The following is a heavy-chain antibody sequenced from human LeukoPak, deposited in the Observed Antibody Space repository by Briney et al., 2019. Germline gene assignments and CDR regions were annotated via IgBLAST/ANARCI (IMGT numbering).Heavy chain of an antibody. J-gene: IGHJ1*01. CDR2: ISADNGNT. CDR3: ARDPLDFGTSAAEYFQH. V-gene: IGHV1-18*01. D-gene: IGHD1-1*01. CDR1: GYTFTTYG. Sequence: ASEKVSCKASGYTFTTYGISWVRQAPGQGLEWIGWISADNGNTNYAQKLQGRVTMTTDTSTSTAYMELRSLRSDDTAVYYCARDPLDFGTSAAEYFQHWGQGTLVTVSS.